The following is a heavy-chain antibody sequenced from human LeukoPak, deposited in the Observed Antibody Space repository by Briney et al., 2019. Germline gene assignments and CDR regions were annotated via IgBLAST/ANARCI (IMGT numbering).Heavy chain of an antibody. Sequence: GGSLRLSFAAYGFRFDDYGMRWVRHAPGKGLEWVSGINWNGGSTSYADSVNGRFTISRDNANNSVYLQMNSLRADDTAFYYCARDLWGSSSSELASFDYWGQGTLVTVSS. CDR3: ARDLWGSSSSELASFDY. D-gene: IGHD6-6*01. CDR2: INWNGGST. J-gene: IGHJ4*02. CDR1: GFRFDDYG. V-gene: IGHV3-20*03.